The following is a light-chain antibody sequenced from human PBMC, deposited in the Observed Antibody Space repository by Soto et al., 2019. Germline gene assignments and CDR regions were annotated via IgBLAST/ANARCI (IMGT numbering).Light chain of an antibody. V-gene: IGKV3-15*01. CDR1: QNVNTN. CDR2: GAS. J-gene: IGKJ2*01. CDR3: QEYNNWPPYA. Sequence: EIVMTQSPATLSVSPGERATLSCRASQNVNTNLAWYQQKPGQPPRLLIYGASTRATGIPARFSGSGSRTEFTLAISSLQSEDFAVYYCQEYNNWPPYAFGQGTKVEIK.